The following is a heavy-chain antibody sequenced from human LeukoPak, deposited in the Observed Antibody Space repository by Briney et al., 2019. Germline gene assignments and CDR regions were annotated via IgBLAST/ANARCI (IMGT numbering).Heavy chain of an antibody. J-gene: IGHJ4*02. D-gene: IGHD2-2*01. Sequence: SVKVSCKASGGTFSSYAISWVRQAPGQGLEWMGRIIPILGIANYAQKFQGRVTITADKSTSTAYMELSSLRSEDTAVYYCARDPCGSCPSPNYFDYWGQGTLVTVSS. CDR1: GGTFSSYA. CDR2: IIPILGIA. CDR3: ARDPCGSCPSPNYFDY. V-gene: IGHV1-69*04.